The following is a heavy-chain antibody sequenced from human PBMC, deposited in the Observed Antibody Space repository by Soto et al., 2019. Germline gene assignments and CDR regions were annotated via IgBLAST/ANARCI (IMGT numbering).Heavy chain of an antibody. V-gene: IGHV3-9*01. Sequence: EVQLVESGGGLVQPGRSLRLSCAASGFTFDDYGMHWVRQAPGKGLEWVSGISWNSGSIGYADSVKGRFTISRDNAMNSLYLQMNSLRAEDTALYYCAKGRSGWPLDYWGQGTLVTVSS. J-gene: IGHJ4*02. CDR2: ISWNSGSI. D-gene: IGHD6-19*01. CDR3: AKGRSGWPLDY. CDR1: GFTFDDYG.